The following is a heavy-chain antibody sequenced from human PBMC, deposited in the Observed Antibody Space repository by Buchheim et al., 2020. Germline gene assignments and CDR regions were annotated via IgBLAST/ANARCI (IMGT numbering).Heavy chain of an antibody. J-gene: IGHJ4*02. CDR3: ARLSIAVAGTAIDY. Sequence: QVQLVESGGGVVQPGRSLRLSCAASGFTFNAYGMHWVRQAPGKGLDWVAGISYDGNTEYSADSVKGRFIISRDKFKNTLYLQMNSLRPEDTAVYYCARLSIAVAGTAIDYWGQGTL. CDR2: ISYDGNTE. D-gene: IGHD6-19*01. CDR1: GFTFNAYG. V-gene: IGHV3-30*03.